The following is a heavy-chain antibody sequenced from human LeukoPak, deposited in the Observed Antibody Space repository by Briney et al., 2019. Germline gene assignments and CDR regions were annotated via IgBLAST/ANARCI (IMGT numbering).Heavy chain of an antibody. CDR2: ISSSGSTI. CDR3: ARDLAPDILTGYYNDY. J-gene: IGHJ4*02. CDR1: GFTFSSYE. Sequence: PGGSLRLSCAASGFTFSSYEMNWVRQAPGKRLEWVSYISSSGSTIYYADSVKGRFTISRDNAKNSLYLQMNSLRAEDTAVYYCARDLAPDILTGYYNDYWGQGTLVTVSS. D-gene: IGHD3-9*01. V-gene: IGHV3-48*03.